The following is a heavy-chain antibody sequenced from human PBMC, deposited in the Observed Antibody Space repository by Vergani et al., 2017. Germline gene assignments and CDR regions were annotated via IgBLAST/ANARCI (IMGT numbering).Heavy chain of an antibody. J-gene: IGHJ6*03. CDR1: GGTFSSYA. D-gene: IGHD3-3*02. CDR3: ARRLGHFWSGYYTGIEYYMDV. V-gene: IGHV1-69*01. Sequence: QVQLVQSGAEVKKPGSSVKVSCKASGGTFSSYAISWVRQAPGQGLEWLGGIIPIFGTANYAQKFQGRVTITADESTSTAYMELSSLRSEDTAVYYCARRLGHFWSGYYTGIEYYMDVWGKGTTVTVSS. CDR2: IIPIFGTA.